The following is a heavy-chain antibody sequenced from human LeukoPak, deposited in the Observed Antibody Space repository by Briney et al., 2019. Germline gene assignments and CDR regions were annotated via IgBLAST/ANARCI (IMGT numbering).Heavy chain of an antibody. CDR2: IQSKTDGGTT. J-gene: IGHJ4*02. CDR1: GFTFSSYA. Sequence: KPGGSLRLSCAASGFTFSSYAMSWVRQAPGKGLEWVGRIQSKTDGGTTDYAAPVKGRFTISRDDSKTTLYLQMNSLKTEDTAMYYCTTDRGALTNWGQGTLVTVSS. V-gene: IGHV3-15*01. CDR3: TTDRGALTN. D-gene: IGHD1-1*01.